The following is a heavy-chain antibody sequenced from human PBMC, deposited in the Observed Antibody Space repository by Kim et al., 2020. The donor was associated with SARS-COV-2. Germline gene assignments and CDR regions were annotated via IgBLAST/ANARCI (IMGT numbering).Heavy chain of an antibody. V-gene: IGHV4-59*01. CDR2: T. D-gene: IGHD2-2*01. J-gene: IGHJ4*02. Sequence: TTYTPSLKSRVTISVDTSKTQFSLKLSSVTAADTAVYYCARVSEVGYFDYWGQGTLVTVSS. CDR3: ARVSEVGYFDY.